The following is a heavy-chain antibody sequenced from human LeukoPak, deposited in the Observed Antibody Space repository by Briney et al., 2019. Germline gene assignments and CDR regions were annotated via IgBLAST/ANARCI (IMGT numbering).Heavy chain of an antibody. Sequence: SETLSHTCTVSGDSISRSTYYWAWIRQPPGKGLEWIGSVYYGRSPYFNPSLENRATISVDTSKNHFSLKMSSVTAADTAVYYCARSSGTGTFSYWGQGTLVTVSS. V-gene: IGHV4-39*02. CDR2: VYYGRSP. J-gene: IGHJ4*02. CDR3: ARSSGTGTFSY. CDR1: GDSISRSTYY. D-gene: IGHD6-25*01.